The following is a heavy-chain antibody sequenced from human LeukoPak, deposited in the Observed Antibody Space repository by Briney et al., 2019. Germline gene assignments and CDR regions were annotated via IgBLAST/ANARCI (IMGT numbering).Heavy chain of an antibody. J-gene: IGHJ4*02. CDR2: INHSGST. CDR1: GGSFSGYY. Sequence: SETLSLTCAVYGGSFSGYYWSWIRQPPGKGLEWIGEINHSGSTNYNPSLKSRVTISVDTSKNQFSLKLSSVTAADTAVYYYARTLRWKFDYWGQGTLVTVSS. D-gene: IGHD4-23*01. V-gene: IGHV4-34*01. CDR3: ARTLRWKFDY.